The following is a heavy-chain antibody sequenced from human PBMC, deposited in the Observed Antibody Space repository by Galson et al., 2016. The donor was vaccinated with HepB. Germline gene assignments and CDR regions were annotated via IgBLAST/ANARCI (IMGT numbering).Heavy chain of an antibody. V-gene: IGHV3-66*01. CDR2: IYSGGST. CDR3: SRDGYSSSWYVRYFDL. J-gene: IGHJ2*01. D-gene: IGHD6-13*01. CDR1: GFTVSSNY. Sequence: SLRLSCAASGFTVSSNYMSWVRQAPGKGLEWVAVIYSGGSTYYADSAKGRFTISRDNSKNTLYPQMNSLRAEDTAVYYCSRDGYSSSWYVRYFDLWGRGTLVTVPS.